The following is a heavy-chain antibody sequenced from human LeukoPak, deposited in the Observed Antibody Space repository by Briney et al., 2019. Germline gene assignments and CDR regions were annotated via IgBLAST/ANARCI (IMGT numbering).Heavy chain of an antibody. CDR3: AKTNVKYCSGGSYFDAFDI. J-gene: IGHJ3*02. V-gene: IGHV3-23*01. CDR1: GFTFSSYA. Sequence: GGSLRLSCAASGFTFSSYAMSWVRQAPGKGLEWVSAIGHSGHTTYYADSVKGRFTIPRDSSKNTLNLQMNSLRAEDTAVYYCAKTNVKYCSGGSYFDAFDIWGQGTMVTVSS. D-gene: IGHD2-15*01. CDR2: IGHSGHTT.